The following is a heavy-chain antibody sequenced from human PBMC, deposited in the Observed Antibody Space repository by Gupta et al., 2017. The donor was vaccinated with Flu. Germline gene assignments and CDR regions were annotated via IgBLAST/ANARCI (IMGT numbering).Heavy chain of an antibody. D-gene: IGHD3-22*01. J-gene: IGHJ4*02. CDR2: IYPDDSKT. CDR1: GYRFNSFW. CDR3: ARHFDSSGSSPCDF. Sequence: EVQLVPPGAAVKKPGDPLKTSCKASGYRFNSFWIAWLRQKPGEGLEWMGLIYPDDSKTIYSPSFQGQVTIAADRSINTAFLQWNSLKASDTAMYYCARHFDSSGSSPCDFRGQGTRVTVAS. V-gene: IGHV5-51*01.